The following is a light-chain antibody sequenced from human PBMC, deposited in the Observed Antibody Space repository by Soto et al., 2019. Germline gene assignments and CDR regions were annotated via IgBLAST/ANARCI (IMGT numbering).Light chain of an antibody. Sequence: EIVLTQSPGTLSLSPGERATLSCRASQSVSSNYLAWYQQKPGQAPRLLIYGASSRATGISDKFSGSGSGTDFTLTISRLEPEDFAVYYCQQYDSSPWTFGQGTKVDIK. V-gene: IGKV3-20*01. J-gene: IGKJ1*01. CDR1: QSVSSNY. CDR2: GAS. CDR3: QQYDSSPWT.